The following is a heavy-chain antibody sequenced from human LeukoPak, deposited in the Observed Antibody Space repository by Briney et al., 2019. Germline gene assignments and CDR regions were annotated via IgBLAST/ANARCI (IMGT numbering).Heavy chain of an antibody. CDR1: GGSISNFY. CDR2: IYYSGNT. J-gene: IGHJ4*02. CDR3: ARHDVCSGGSCYSEFDS. V-gene: IGHV4-59*08. D-gene: IGHD2-15*01. Sequence: PSETLSLTCIVSGGSISNFYWSWIRQPPGKGLEWIGYIYYSGNTNYNPSLKSRVTISVDTSKNQFSLKLTSVTAADTAMYYCARHDVCSGGSCYSEFDSWGQGSLVTVSS.